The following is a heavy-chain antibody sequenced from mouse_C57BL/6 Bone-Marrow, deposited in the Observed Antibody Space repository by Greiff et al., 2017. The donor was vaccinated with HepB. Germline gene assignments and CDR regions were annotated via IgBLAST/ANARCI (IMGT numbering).Heavy chain of an antibody. Sequence: EVQLQQSGAELVRPGDSVKLSCTASGFNIKDDYMHWVKQRPEQGLEWIGWIDPENGDTEYASKFQGKATITADTSSNTAYLQLSSLTSEDTAVYYCTTYYSNGGAMDYWGQGTSVTVSS. V-gene: IGHV14-4*01. CDR1: GFNIKDDY. CDR3: TTYYSNGGAMDY. D-gene: IGHD2-5*01. J-gene: IGHJ4*01. CDR2: IDPENGDT.